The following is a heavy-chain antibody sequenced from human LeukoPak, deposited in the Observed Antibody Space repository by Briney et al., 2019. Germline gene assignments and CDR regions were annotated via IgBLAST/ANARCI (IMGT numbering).Heavy chain of an antibody. J-gene: IGHJ4*02. Sequence: PSETLSLTCTVSGGSISSSSYYWGWIRQPPGKGLEWIGSIYYSGSTYYNPSLKSRVTISVDTSKNQFSLKLSSVTAADTAVYYCARLHGDYASGTPPFDMWGQGTLVTVSS. V-gene: IGHV4-39*07. CDR3: ARLHGDYASGTPPFDM. D-gene: IGHD3-10*01. CDR2: IYYSGST. CDR1: GGSISSSSYY.